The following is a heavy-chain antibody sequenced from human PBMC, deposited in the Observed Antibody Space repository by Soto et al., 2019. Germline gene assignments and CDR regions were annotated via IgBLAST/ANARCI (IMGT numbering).Heavy chain of an antibody. V-gene: IGHV4-34*01. CDR3: ARLVVVVPVANA. CDR2: INHTGGT. CDR1: GGSVNGYY. Sequence: PSETLSLTCAVYGGSVNGYYWNWIRQPPGKGLEWIGEINHTGGTHYNPSLKSRVTMSVDTSKNSFSLNLTSVTAADTAVYFCARLVVVVPVANAWGQGTLVTVSS. J-gene: IGHJ5*02. D-gene: IGHD2-2*01.